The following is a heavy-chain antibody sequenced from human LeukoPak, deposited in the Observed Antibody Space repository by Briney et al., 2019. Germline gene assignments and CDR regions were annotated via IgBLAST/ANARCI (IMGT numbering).Heavy chain of an antibody. D-gene: IGHD1-7*01. Sequence: SQTLSLTCAVSGGSISSGSYSWSWIRQPPGKGLEWIGYIYHSGSTYYNPSLKSRVTISVDRSKNQFSLKLSSVTAADTAVYYCARLELLSAFDIWGQGTMVTVSS. J-gene: IGHJ3*02. CDR2: IYHSGST. CDR1: GGSISSGSYS. CDR3: ARLELLSAFDI. V-gene: IGHV4-30-2*01.